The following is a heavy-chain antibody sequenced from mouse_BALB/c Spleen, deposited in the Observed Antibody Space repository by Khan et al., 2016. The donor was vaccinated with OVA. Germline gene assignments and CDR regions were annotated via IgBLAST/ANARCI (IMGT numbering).Heavy chain of an antibody. Sequence: EVQLQESGPGLVKPSQSLSLTCTVNGYSITSNYAWNWIRQFPGNKLEWMGHISYSGSTNYNPSLKSRPSITRDTSKNQFFLLLHSVTTEDSATYYCARGNYYGYALDYWGQGTSVTVSS. D-gene: IGHD1-1*01. CDR1: GYSITSNYA. V-gene: IGHV3-2*02. J-gene: IGHJ4*01. CDR3: ARGNYYGYALDY. CDR2: ISYSGST.